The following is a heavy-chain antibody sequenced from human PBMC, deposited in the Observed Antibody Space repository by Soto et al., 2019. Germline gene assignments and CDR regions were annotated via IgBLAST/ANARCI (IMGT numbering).Heavy chain of an antibody. CDR3: ARDRYSGSYYGFDY. CDR1: GFTFSSYS. CDR2: ISSSSSYI. J-gene: IGHJ4*02. V-gene: IGHV3-21*01. D-gene: IGHD1-26*01. Sequence: PGGSLRLSCAASGFTFSSYSMNWVRQAPGKGLEWVSSISSSSSYIYYADSVKGRLTISRDNAKNSLYLQMNSLRAEDTAVYYCARDRYSGSYYGFDYWGQGTLVTVSS.